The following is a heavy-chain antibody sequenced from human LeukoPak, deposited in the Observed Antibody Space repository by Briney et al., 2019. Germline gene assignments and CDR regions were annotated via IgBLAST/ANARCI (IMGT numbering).Heavy chain of an antibody. Sequence: PGGSPRLSSAATGFTFGNYAMSWVRQAPGKELERVGYIRSIAYGGTTEYAASVKGRFTISRDDSKSVAYLQKNSLKTEDTAVYYCTRGDSSGYYNPTDYWGQGTLVTVSS. V-gene: IGHV3-49*04. J-gene: IGHJ4*02. CDR3: TRGDSSGYYNPTDY. CDR1: GFTFGNYA. D-gene: IGHD3-22*01. CDR2: IRSIAYGGTT.